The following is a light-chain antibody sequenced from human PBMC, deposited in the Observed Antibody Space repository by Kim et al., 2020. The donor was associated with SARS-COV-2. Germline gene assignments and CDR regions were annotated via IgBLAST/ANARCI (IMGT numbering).Light chain of an antibody. CDR2: AAS. CDR1: QGISNY. Sequence: ASEGYRVTISCRESQGISNYLAWYQQKPGKVPKLLIYAASTLQSGVPSRFSGSGSGTDFTRTISSLQPEDVAGYYCQKYNSAPLTFGGGTKVEIK. CDR3: QKYNSAPLT. V-gene: IGKV1-27*01. J-gene: IGKJ4*01.